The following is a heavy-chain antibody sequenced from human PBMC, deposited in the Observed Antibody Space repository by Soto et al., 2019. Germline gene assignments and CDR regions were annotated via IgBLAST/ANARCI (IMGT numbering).Heavy chain of an antibody. V-gene: IGHV3-23*01. D-gene: IGHD6-6*01. CDR1: GFTFSSYA. Sequence: QSGGSLRLSCAASGFTFSSYAMSWVRQAPGKGLEWVSAISGSGGSTYYADSVKGRFNISRDNSKNTLYLQMNSLRAEDTAVYYCARDGTYSSSAFDYWGQGTLVTVSS. CDR3: ARDGTYSSSAFDY. CDR2: ISGSGGST. J-gene: IGHJ4*02.